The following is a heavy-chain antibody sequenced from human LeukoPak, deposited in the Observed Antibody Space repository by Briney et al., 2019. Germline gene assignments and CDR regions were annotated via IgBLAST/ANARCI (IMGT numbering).Heavy chain of an antibody. CDR1: GFTFSNYC. CDR2: IQTGGST. V-gene: IGHV3-66*01. D-gene: IGHD5-18*01. J-gene: IGHJ4*02. CDR3: ARDRATAMFDY. Sequence: GGSLRLSCAASGFTFSNYCMHWVRQAPGKGLVWVSVIQTGGSTYYADSVKGRFTISRDISKNTLYLQMSSLRAEDTAVYYCARDRATAMFDYWAQGTLVTVSS.